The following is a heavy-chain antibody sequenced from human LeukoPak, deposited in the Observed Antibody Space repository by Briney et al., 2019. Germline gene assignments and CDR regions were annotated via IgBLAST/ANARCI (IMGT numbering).Heavy chain of an antibody. V-gene: IGHV4-59*01. J-gene: IGHJ5*02. D-gene: IGHD1-26*01. CDR1: GGSISRNY. CDR3: ASCHTGSRSLWFDP. Sequence: PSETLSLTCTVSGGSISRNYWSWIRQPPGKGLEWIGYIYSSGSTNYNPSLKSRVTISVDTSKNQFSLNLRSVTAADTAVYYCASCHTGSRSLWFDPWGQGTLVTVSS. CDR2: IYSSGST.